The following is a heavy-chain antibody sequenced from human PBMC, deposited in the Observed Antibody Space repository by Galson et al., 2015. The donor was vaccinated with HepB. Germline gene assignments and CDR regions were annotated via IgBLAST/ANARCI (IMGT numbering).Heavy chain of an antibody. D-gene: IGHD5-18*01. J-gene: IGHJ4*02. Sequence: SLRLSCAASGFTFSSYGMHWVRQAPGKGLEWVAVIWYDGSNKYYADSVKGRFTISRDNSKNTLYLQMNSLRAEDTAVYYCARLDTAMDPLTIDYWGQGTLVTVSS. V-gene: IGHV3-33*08. CDR2: IWYDGSNK. CDR3: ARLDTAMDPLTIDY. CDR1: GFTFSSYG.